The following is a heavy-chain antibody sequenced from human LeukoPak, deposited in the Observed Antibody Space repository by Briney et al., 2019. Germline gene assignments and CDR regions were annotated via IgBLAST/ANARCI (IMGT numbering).Heavy chain of an antibody. Sequence: PSETLSLTCTVSGGSVSSGSYYWSWIRQPPGKGLEWIGYIYYSGSTNYNPSLKSRVTISVDTSKNQFSLKLSSVTAADTAVYYCARVVVGATRLFDYWGQGTLVTVSS. D-gene: IGHD1-26*01. CDR3: ARVVVGATRLFDY. CDR2: IYYSGST. J-gene: IGHJ4*02. CDR1: GGSVSSGSYY. V-gene: IGHV4-61*01.